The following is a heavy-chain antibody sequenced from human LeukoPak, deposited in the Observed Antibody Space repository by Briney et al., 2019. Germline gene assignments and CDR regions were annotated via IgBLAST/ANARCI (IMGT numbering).Heavy chain of an antibody. CDR1: GFTLTGYG. Sequence: GGSLRLSCAASGFTLTGYGLHWVRQAPPKGMGWVAFIRFDGNAKYYADSVKGRFTISREHSKNTLYLQMNSLSAEATAVYYCAKGGYQYDSSGHNYFDYWGQGTLVTVSS. D-gene: IGHD3-22*01. CDR3: AKGGYQYDSSGHNYFDY. CDR2: IRFDGNAK. V-gene: IGHV3-30*02. J-gene: IGHJ4*02.